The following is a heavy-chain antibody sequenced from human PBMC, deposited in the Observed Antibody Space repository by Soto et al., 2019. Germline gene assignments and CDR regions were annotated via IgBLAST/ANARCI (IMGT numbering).Heavy chain of an antibody. V-gene: IGHV1-8*01. J-gene: IGHJ4*02. D-gene: IGHD1-26*01. CDR1: GYTFTDYD. CDR2: MNPSSGYT. Sequence: QVQLVQSGAEVKKPGASVRVSCKASGYTFTDYDINWVRLATGQGLEWMGWMNPSSGYTGYAQKFKGRVTMTWDTSISTAYMELSSLTSADTAVYYCARFVRHQLPTIDYWGQGALVTVSS. CDR3: ARFVRHQLPTIDY.